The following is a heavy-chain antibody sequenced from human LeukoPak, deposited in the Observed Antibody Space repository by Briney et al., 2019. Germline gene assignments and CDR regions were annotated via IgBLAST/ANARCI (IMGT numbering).Heavy chain of an antibody. CDR2: IYYSGST. CDR1: GGSISSSGYY. Sequence: PSETLSLTCTVSGGSISSSGYYWGWIRQPPGKGLEWIGSIYYSGSTYYNPSLKSRVTISVDTSKNQFSLKLSSVTAADTAVYYCARSGYYYSYAFDIWGQGTMVTVSS. V-gene: IGHV4-39*01. CDR3: ARSGYYYSYAFDI. J-gene: IGHJ3*02. D-gene: IGHD3-22*01.